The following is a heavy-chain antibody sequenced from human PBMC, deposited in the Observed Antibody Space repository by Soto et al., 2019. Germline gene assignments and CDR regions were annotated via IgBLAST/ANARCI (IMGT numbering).Heavy chain of an antibody. J-gene: IGHJ4*01. D-gene: IGHD5-12*01. CDR2: ISNDGNTR. V-gene: IGHV3-30*04. Sequence: QVQLVESGGGVGQPGRSLRLSCAASGFTFTNYAMHWVRQAPGKGLEWVAVISNDGNTRYYAESVKGRFSISRDNLNNTLYVQVITLKNEDTAVYYCAASRTSASGSPIAYWGHGTLVTVSS. CDR3: AASRTSASGSPIAY. CDR1: GFTFTNYA.